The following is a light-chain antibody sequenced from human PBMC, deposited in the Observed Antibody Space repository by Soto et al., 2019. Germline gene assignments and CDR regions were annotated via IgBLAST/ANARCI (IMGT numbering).Light chain of an antibody. V-gene: IGKV1-6*01. CDR1: QNISDN. J-gene: IGKJ5*01. CDR2: AAS. CDR3: LQDYNYPFT. Sequence: AIQMTQSPSSLSASVGDRVTITCRASQNISDNLGWYQQRPGKAPKLLIYAASTLHSGVPSRFSGRGSGTDFTLTISSLQPEDFATYYCLQDYNYPFTFGQGTRLEIK.